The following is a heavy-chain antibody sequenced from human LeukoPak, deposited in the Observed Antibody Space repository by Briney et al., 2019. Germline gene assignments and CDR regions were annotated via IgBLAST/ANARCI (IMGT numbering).Heavy chain of an antibody. CDR1: GFTVSSNY. D-gene: IGHD3-3*01. Sequence: GGSLRLSCAASGFTVSSNYMSWVRQAPGKGLEWVSGISGSGDYTYYADSVKGRVSISRDTSKNALYLQMNSLRAEDTAIYYCAKGGAPYDFWSGYLEYWGQGILVTVSS. CDR2: ISGSGDYT. V-gene: IGHV3-23*01. J-gene: IGHJ4*02. CDR3: AKGGAPYDFWSGYLEY.